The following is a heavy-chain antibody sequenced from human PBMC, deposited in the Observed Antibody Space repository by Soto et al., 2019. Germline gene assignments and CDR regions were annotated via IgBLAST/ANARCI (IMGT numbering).Heavy chain of an antibody. CDR1: GFSLTTSGVG. V-gene: IGHV2-5*02. J-gene: IGHJ4*02. CDR2: IYWDDDK. D-gene: IGHD3-3*01. CDR3: AHRVLRTVFGLVTTTAIYFDF. Sequence: QITLNESGPTPVNPRQTLTLTCTFSGFSLTTSGVGVGWIRQSPGKAPEWLALIYWDDDKRYSPSLKSRLTIPKDTSKNPVVLTMADLDPADTATYYCAHRVLRTVFGLVTTTAIYFDFWGQGTPVAVSS.